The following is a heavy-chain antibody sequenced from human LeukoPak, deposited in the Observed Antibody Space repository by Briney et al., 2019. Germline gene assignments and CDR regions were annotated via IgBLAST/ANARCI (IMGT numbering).Heavy chain of an antibody. CDR3: ARVSLDSNYFTYYYYYYMDV. V-gene: IGHV3-30*02. J-gene: IGHJ6*03. D-gene: IGHD4-11*01. Sequence: SGGSLRLSCAASGFTFSSHGMHWVRQAPGKGLEWVTFIRNDGSNKYYADAVKGRFTISRDNFENTFSLHMNSLRPGDTAVYYCARVSLDSNYFTYYYYYYMDVWGKGTTVTVSS. CDR1: GFTFSSHG. CDR2: IRNDGSNK.